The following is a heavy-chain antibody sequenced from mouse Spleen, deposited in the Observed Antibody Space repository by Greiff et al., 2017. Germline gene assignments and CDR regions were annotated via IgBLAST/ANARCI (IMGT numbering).Heavy chain of an antibody. CDR2: ISNGGGST. Sequence: DVKLVESGGGLVQPGGSLKLSCATSGFTFSDYYMYWVRQTPEKRLEWVAYISNGGGSTYYPDTVKGRFTISRDNAKNTLYLQMSRLKSEDTAMYYCARHDGYLDYWGQGTTLTVSS. CDR1: GFTFSDYY. V-gene: IGHV5-12*02. CDR3: ARHDGYLDY. J-gene: IGHJ2*01.